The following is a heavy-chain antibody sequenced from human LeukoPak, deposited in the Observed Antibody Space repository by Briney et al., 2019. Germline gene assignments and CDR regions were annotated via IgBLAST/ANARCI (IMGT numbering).Heavy chain of an antibody. Sequence: ASVKVSCKASGYTFTRYYMHWVRQAPGQGLEWMGWINPNSGGTNYAQKFQGRVTMTRDTSISTAYMELSRLRSDDTAVYYCARDRRYGSGSYSDYWGQGTLVTVSS. CDR3: ARDRRYGSGSYSDY. CDR2: INPNSGGT. D-gene: IGHD3-10*01. CDR1: GYTFTRYY. J-gene: IGHJ4*02. V-gene: IGHV1-2*02.